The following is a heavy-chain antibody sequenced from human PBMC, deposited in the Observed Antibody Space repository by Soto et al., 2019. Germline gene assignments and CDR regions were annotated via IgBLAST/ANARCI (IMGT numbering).Heavy chain of an antibody. Sequence: PSETLSLTCTVAGGSMVSYSWSWIRQPQGKGLEWIGYIYHTGSTNYNPSLKSRVTISVDRSKNQFSLKLSSVTAADTAVYYCARVPDRWGQGTLVTVSS. CDR2: IYHTGST. D-gene: IGHD2-2*01. CDR1: GGSMVSYS. J-gene: IGHJ5*02. CDR3: ARVPDR. V-gene: IGHV4-59*12.